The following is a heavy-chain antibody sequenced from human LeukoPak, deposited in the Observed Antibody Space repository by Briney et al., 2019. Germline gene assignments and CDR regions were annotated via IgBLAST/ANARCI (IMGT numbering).Heavy chain of an antibody. CDR3: AKDRACSSTSCYTRGMDV. CDR2: ISYDGSNK. Sequence: PGGSLRLSCAASGFTFSIYGMHWVRQAPGKGLEWVAVISYDGSNKYYADSVKGRFTISRDNSKNTLYLQMNSLRAEDTAVYYCAKDRACSSTSCYTRGMDVWGQGTTVTVSS. V-gene: IGHV3-30*18. CDR1: GFTFSIYG. D-gene: IGHD2-2*02. J-gene: IGHJ6*02.